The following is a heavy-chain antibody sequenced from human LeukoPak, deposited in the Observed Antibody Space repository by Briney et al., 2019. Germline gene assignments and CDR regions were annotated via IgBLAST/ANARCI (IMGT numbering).Heavy chain of an antibody. CDR1: GFTFDDYG. CDR3: ARGPGTVTDPYYFDY. J-gene: IGHJ4*02. D-gene: IGHD4-11*01. CDR2: INWNGGST. V-gene: IGHV3-20*04. Sequence: GGSLRLSCAASGFTFDDYGMSWVRQAPGKGLEWVSGINWNGGSTVYADSVKGRFTISRDNAKNSLYLQMNSLRAEDTALYYCARGPGTVTDPYYFDYWGQGTLVTVSS.